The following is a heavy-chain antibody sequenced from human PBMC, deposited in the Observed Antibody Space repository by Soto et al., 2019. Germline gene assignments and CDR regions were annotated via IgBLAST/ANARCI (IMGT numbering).Heavy chain of an antibody. Sequence: ASVKVSCKASGYTFTSYGISWVRLAPGQGLEWMGWISAYNGNTNYAQKLQGRVTMTTDTSTSTAYMELRSLRSDDTAVYYCARDLGQVFGVVSVDYWGQGTLVTVSS. V-gene: IGHV1-18*04. CDR3: ARDLGQVFGVVSVDY. J-gene: IGHJ4*02. CDR2: ISAYNGNT. CDR1: GYTFTSYG. D-gene: IGHD3-3*01.